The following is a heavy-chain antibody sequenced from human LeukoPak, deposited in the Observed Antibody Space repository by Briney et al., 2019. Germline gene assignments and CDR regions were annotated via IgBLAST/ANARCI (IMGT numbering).Heavy chain of an antibody. CDR1: GFTFTSYA. Sequence: GGSLRLSCAASGFTFTSYAMSWVRQAPGKGLEWVSVISGSGGSTYYADSVKGRFTISRDNSKNTLYLQMNSLRAEDTAVYYCAKDLYSGSSAFDYWGQGTLVTVSS. D-gene: IGHD1-26*01. J-gene: IGHJ4*02. CDR3: AKDLYSGSSAFDY. CDR2: ISGSGGST. V-gene: IGHV3-23*01.